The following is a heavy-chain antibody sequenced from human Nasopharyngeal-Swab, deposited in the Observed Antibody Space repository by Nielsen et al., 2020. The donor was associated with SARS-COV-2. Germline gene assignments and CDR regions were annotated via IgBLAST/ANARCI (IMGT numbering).Heavy chain of an antibody. V-gene: IGHV3-23*01. D-gene: IGHD5-12*01. CDR3: AKGDSGHDPEYFDY. Sequence: WIRQPPGKGLEWVSAISGSGGSTYYADSVKGRFTISRDNSKNTLYLQMNSLRAEDTAVYYCAKGDSGHDPEYFDYWGQGTLVTVSS. CDR2: ISGSGGST. J-gene: IGHJ4*02.